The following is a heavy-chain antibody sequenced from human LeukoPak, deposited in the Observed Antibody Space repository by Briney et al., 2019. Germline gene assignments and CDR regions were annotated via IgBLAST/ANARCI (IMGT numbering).Heavy chain of an antibody. V-gene: IGHV1-3*01. D-gene: IGHD1-26*01. CDR1: GYTFTSYA. Sequence: ASVKVSCKASGYTFTSYAMHWVRQAPGQRLEWMGWINAGNGNTKYSQKFQGRVTITRDTSASTAYMELSSLRSDDTAVYYCARGGQVGAEPFDYWGQGTLVTVSS. CDR3: ARGGQVGAEPFDY. J-gene: IGHJ4*02. CDR2: INAGNGNT.